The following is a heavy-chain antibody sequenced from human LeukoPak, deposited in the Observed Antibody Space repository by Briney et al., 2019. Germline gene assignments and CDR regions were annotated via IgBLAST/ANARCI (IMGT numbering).Heavy chain of an antibody. CDR2: IRYDGSNK. CDR1: GFTFSSYG. D-gene: IGHD2-15*01. J-gene: IGHJ6*03. Sequence: PGGSLRLSCAASGFTFSSYGMHWVRQAPGKGLEWVAFIRYDGSNKYYADSVKGRFTISRDNSKNTLYLQMNSLRAEDTAVYYCAKSLECSRGSCYPIILYYYYYYMDVWGKGTTVTVSS. CDR3: AKSLECSRGSCYPIILYYYYYYMDV. V-gene: IGHV3-30*02.